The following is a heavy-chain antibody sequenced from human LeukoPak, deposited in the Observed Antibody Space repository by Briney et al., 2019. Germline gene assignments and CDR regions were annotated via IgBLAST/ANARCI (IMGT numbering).Heavy chain of an antibody. CDR3: ASRQYYYDSSGYHT. J-gene: IGHJ4*02. V-gene: IGHV3-23*01. CDR1: GFTFSSYA. CDR2: ISGSGGST. Sequence: GGSLRLSCAASGFTFSSYAMSWVGQAPGKGLEWVSAISGSGGSTYYADSVKGRFTISRDNSKNTLYLQMNSLRAEDTAVYYCASRQYYYDSSGYHTWGQGTLVTVSS. D-gene: IGHD3-22*01.